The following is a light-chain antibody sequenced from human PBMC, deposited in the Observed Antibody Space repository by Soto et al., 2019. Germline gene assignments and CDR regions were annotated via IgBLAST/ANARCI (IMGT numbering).Light chain of an antibody. J-gene: IGLJ7*01. Sequence: QSALTQPASVSGSPGQSITISCIGTSSDVGGYNYVSWYQHHPGKAPKLMLYEVSKRPSGVSNRFSGSKSGDTASLIISGLQAEDEADYYCSSYTSTGTVVFGGGTQLTVL. CDR1: SSDVGGYNY. V-gene: IGLV2-14*01. CDR2: EVS. CDR3: SSYTSTGTVV.